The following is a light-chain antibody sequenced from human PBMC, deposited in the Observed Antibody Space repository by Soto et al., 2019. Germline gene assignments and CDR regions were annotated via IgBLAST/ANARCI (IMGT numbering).Light chain of an antibody. CDR1: SSDVGSYNR. Sequence: QSVLTQPPSVSGSPGQSVTISCTGTSSDVGSYNRVSWYQQPPGTAPKLMIYEVTNRPSGVPNRFSASKSGNTASLTISGLQAEDEADYYCTSSTSSRNGVFGGGTQLTVL. CDR3: TSSTSSRNGV. CDR2: EVT. V-gene: IGLV2-18*02. J-gene: IGLJ3*02.